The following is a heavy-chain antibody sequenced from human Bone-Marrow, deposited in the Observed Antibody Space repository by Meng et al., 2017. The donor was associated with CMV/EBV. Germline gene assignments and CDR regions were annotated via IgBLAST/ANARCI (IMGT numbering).Heavy chain of an antibody. CDR2: IYHSGST. V-gene: IGHV4-4*02. D-gene: IGHD6-19*01. CDR1: GGSISSSNW. CDR3: ARNFWYSSLFDY. Sequence: SETLSLTCAVSGGSISSSNWWSWVRQPPGKGLEWIGSIYHSGSTNYNPSLKSRVTISVDTSKNQFSLKLSSVTAADTAVYYCARNFWYSSLFDYWGQGTLVTGSS. J-gene: IGHJ4*02.